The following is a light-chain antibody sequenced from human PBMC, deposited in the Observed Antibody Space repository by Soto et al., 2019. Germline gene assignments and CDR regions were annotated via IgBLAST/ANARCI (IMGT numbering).Light chain of an antibody. V-gene: IGKV3-15*01. CDR1: QSVSSN. CDR3: QQYNSWPPST. Sequence: EIVMTQSPATLSVSPGERATLSCRASQSVSSNLAWYQQNPGQAPRLLISGAFIRATGVPARFSGSGSGTEFTLPISGLQSEDFAVYYCQQYNSWPPSTFGQGTKLEIK. J-gene: IGKJ2*01. CDR2: GAF.